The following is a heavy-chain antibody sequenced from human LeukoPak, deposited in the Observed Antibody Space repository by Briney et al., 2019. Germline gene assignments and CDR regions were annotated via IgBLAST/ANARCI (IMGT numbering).Heavy chain of an antibody. CDR2: INPSGST. CDR3: ARDGVLGGLFVWDY. D-gene: IGHD3-16*01. Sequence: PSETLSLTCAVYGGSFSGYYWSWIRQPPRKGLEWIGEINPSGSTNYNPSLKSRVTISVDTSKNQFSLKLSSVTAADTAVYYCARDGVLGGLFVWDYWGQGTLITVSS. J-gene: IGHJ4*02. V-gene: IGHV4-34*01. CDR1: GGSFSGYY.